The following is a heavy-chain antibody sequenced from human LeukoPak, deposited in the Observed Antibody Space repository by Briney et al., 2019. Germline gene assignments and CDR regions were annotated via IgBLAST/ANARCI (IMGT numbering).Heavy chain of an antibody. J-gene: IGHJ4*02. D-gene: IGHD5-18*01. V-gene: IGHV1-46*01. CDR3: AREGPETYNFDF. CDR1: GYTFTSYY. Sequence: GASLKVSCKASGYTFTSYYIHWVRQAPGQGLEYMGIIRPSGSTAYAQKFQGRVTMTRDTSTSAVYMELSSLRSEDTAVYYCAREGPETYNFDFWGQGTRVTVSS. CDR2: IRPSGST.